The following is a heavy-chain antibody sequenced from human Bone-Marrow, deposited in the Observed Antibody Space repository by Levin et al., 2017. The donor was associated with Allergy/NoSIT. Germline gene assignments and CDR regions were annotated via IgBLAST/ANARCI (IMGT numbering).Heavy chain of an antibody. CDR2: ISSGSNSI. CDR3: ARGYGSGRTGFDP. V-gene: IGHV3-48*01. Sequence: GESLKISCVASGFTFSSYNMNWVRQAPGKGLEWVSYISSGSNSIYYVDSVKGRFTISRDNANNSLYLQMNSLRAEDTAVYYCARGYGSGRTGFDPWGQGTLVTVSS. D-gene: IGHD3-10*01. J-gene: IGHJ5*02. CDR1: GFTFSSYN.